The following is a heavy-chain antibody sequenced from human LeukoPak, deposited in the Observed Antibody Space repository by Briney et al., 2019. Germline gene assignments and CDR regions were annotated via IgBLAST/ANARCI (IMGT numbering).Heavy chain of an antibody. CDR1: GFTFSSYG. CDR3: ARDLRKVEATKDY. CDR2: IKQDRSEK. V-gene: IGHV3-7*01. Sequence: PGRSLRLSCAASGFTFSSYGMHWVRQAPGKGLEWVANIKQDRSEKFYVDSVKGRFTISRDNAKNSVYLQLNSLRAEDTAVYYCARDLRKVEATKDYWDQGTLVTVSS. D-gene: IGHD1-1*01. J-gene: IGHJ4*02.